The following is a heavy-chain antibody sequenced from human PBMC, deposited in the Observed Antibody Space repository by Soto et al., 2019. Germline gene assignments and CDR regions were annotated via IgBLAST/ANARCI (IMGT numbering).Heavy chain of an antibody. CDR3: ARRKGDYYDSSGYHYYFDY. Sequence: GASVKVSCKASGGSFISYSISWVRQAPGQGLEWMGWIIPIFESTNYTQKFQGRVTMTRDTSINTAYMELSRLRSDDTAVYYCARRKGDYYDSSGYHYYFDYWGQGTLVTVSS. V-gene: IGHV1-2*02. J-gene: IGHJ4*02. CDR1: GGSFISYS. D-gene: IGHD3-22*01. CDR2: IIPIFEST.